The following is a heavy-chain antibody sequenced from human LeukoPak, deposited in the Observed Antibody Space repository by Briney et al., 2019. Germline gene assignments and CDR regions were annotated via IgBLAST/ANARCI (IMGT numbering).Heavy chain of an antibody. J-gene: IGHJ4*02. V-gene: IGHV1-69*13. CDR3: AGAYCGGDCYFDY. Sequence: SVKVSCKASGGTFSSYAISWVRQAPGQGLEWMGGIIPIFGTANYAQKFQGRVTITADESTSTAYMELSSLRSEDTAVYYCAGAYCGGDCYFDYWGQGTLVTVSS. CDR1: GGTFSSYA. CDR2: IIPIFGTA. D-gene: IGHD2-21*02.